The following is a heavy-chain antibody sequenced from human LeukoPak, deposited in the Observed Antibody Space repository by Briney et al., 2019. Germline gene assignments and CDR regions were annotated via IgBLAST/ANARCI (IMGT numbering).Heavy chain of an antibody. J-gene: IGHJ1*01. CDR2: MNPNSGNT. CDR1: GYTFTSYD. Sequence: GASVKVSCKASGYTFTSYDISWVRQAAGQGLEWMGWMNPNSGNTGYAQKFKGRVTMTGNTSMNTAYMELSSLRSEDTAMYYCARGLRDSSGREYFQHWGQGTLVTVSS. D-gene: IGHD3-22*01. V-gene: IGHV1-8*01. CDR3: ARGLRDSSGREYFQH.